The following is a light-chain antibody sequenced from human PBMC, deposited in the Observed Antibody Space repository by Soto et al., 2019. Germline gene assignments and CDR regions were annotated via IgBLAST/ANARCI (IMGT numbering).Light chain of an antibody. CDR3: AAWDDSLNGFYG. CDR2: SNN. Sequence: QSVVTEPRSASANLSQSVTISYSGSSSNIGSNTVSCYQQLPGTATKLLVYSNNRRPSGVPERFSGSNAGTSASLAISGLQSEDEADYYCAAWDDSLNGFYGFGTGTKVTVL. V-gene: IGLV1-44*01. J-gene: IGLJ1*01. CDR1: SSNIGSNT.